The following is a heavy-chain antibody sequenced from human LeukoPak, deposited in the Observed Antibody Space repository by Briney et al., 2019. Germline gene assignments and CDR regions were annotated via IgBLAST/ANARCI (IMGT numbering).Heavy chain of an antibody. Sequence: KTGGSLRLSCAASGFTFSSYSMNWVRQAPGKGLEWVSFISSTTSYKYYADSVKGRFTISRDNSKNMLYLQMNSLRAEDTAVYYCARDKGAATEERSDYWGQGTLVTVSS. J-gene: IGHJ4*02. D-gene: IGHD1-26*01. V-gene: IGHV3-21*01. CDR3: ARDKGAATEERSDY. CDR1: GFTFSSYS. CDR2: ISSTTSYK.